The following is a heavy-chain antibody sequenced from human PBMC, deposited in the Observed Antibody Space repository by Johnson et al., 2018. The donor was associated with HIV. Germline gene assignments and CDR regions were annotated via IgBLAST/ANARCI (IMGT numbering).Heavy chain of an antibody. CDR1: GFTFSNAW. V-gene: IGHV3-15*01. Sequence: EVQLVESGGGVVQPGRSLRLSCAASGFTFSNAWMSWVRQAPGKGLEWVGRIKSRTDGGTTDYAAPVKGRFTISRDDSKNTLYLQMNSLKTEDTAVYYCTTQQRADAFDIWGQGTMVTVSS. CDR2: IKSRTDGGTT. D-gene: IGHD6-13*01. J-gene: IGHJ3*02. CDR3: TTQQRADAFDI.